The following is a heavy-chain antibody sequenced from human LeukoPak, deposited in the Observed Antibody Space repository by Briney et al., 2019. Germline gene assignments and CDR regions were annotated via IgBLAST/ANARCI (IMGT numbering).Heavy chain of an antibody. V-gene: IGHV1-69*13. J-gene: IGHJ6*03. Sequence: SVKVSCKASGGTFSSYAISWVRQAPGQGLEWMGGIIPIFGTANYAQKFQGRVTITADESTSTAYMELSSLRSEDTAVYYCARETPDYDFWSGYFPSYYYYYVDVWGKGTTVTVSS. CDR2: IIPIFGTA. CDR1: GGTFSSYA. CDR3: ARETPDYDFWSGYFPSYYYYYVDV. D-gene: IGHD3-3*01.